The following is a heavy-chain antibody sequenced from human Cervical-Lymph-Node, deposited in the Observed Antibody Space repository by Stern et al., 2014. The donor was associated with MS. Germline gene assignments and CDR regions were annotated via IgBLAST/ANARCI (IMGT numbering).Heavy chain of an antibody. V-gene: IGHV5-51*03. Sequence: EVQLVESGAEVKKPGESLKISCEGSGYTFTSRWIGWVRQMPGKGLEWMGIIYPGDSDTRYSPSFLGQVTISVDKSSNIAYLQWNSLETSDTAMYFCARLSQLRLKSLDVWGQGTTVTVSS. J-gene: IGHJ6*02. D-gene: IGHD4-23*01. CDR1: GYTFTSRW. CDR3: ARLSQLRLKSLDV. CDR2: IYPGDSDT.